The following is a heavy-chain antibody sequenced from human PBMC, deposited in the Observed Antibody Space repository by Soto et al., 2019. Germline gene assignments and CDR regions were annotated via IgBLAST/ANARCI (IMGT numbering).Heavy chain of an antibody. CDR1: GFTFMAYG. V-gene: IGHV3-33*01. CDR2: IWFDGSTE. Sequence: QVQLVESGGGVVQPGRSLRLSCVASGFTFMAYGMHWVRQAPGKGLEWVAVIWFDGSTEYYAESMSGRFTISRDNSKNTLYLHMNSLRVEDTGTYYWARDLRTGTDLDYWGQGTLVTVSS. J-gene: IGHJ4*02. CDR3: ARDLRTGTDLDY. D-gene: IGHD1-1*01.